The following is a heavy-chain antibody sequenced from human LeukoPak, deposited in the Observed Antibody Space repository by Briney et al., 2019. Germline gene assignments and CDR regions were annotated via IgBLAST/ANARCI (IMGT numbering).Heavy chain of an antibody. D-gene: IGHD6-13*01. CDR2: IYHSGRT. J-gene: IGHJ4*02. Sequence: SETLSLTCTVSGYSISSGYYWGWNRQPPGKGLEWIGSIYHSGRTYYNSSLKSRVTISVDKSKNQFSLKLSSVTAADTAVYYCARDYGSSRAASSFYYFDYWGQGTLVTVSS. V-gene: IGHV4-38-2*02. CDR3: ARDYGSSRAASSFYYFDY. CDR1: GYSISSGYY.